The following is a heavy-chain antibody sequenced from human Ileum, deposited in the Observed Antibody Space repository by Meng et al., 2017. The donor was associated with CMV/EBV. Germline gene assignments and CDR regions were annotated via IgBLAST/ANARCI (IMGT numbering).Heavy chain of an antibody. Sequence: QGRLQESGPGLVKPSQTLPLTCTVSGGSISSGDYYWSWIRQPPGKGLEWIGYIYYSGSTYYNPSLKSRVTISVDTSKNQFSLKLSSVTAADTAVYYCARQRGYCSGGSCYHFDYWGQGTLVTVSS. CDR1: GGSISSGDYY. V-gene: IGHV4-30-4*08. CDR2: IYYSGST. D-gene: IGHD2-15*01. CDR3: ARQRGYCSGGSCYHFDY. J-gene: IGHJ4*02.